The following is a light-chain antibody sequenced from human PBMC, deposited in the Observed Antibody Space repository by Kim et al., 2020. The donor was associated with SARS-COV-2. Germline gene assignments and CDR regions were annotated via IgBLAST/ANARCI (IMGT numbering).Light chain of an antibody. CDR3: NSRDSNNNVL. CDR1: SLRSYY. Sequence: SSELTQDPAVSVALGQTVRITCQGDSLRSYYATWYQQKPGQAPILVIYGKNNRPSGIPDRLSGSSSGNTASLTITGTHAGDEADYYCNSRDSNNNVLFGG. V-gene: IGLV3-19*01. J-gene: IGLJ2*01. CDR2: GKN.